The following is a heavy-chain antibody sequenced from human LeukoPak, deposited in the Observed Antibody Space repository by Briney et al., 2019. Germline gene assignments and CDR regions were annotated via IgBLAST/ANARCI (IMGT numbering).Heavy chain of an antibody. CDR1: GYTFTGYY. CDR2: INPNSGDT. Sequence: ASVKVSCKASGYTFTGYYMHWVRQSPGQGLEWMGWINPNSGDTKYAQKFQGRVTMTSDTSISTAHMELSRLRSDDTAVYYCARTMANLFDPWGQGTLVTVSS. V-gene: IGHV1-2*02. CDR3: ARTMANLFDP. J-gene: IGHJ5*02. D-gene: IGHD4/OR15-4a*01.